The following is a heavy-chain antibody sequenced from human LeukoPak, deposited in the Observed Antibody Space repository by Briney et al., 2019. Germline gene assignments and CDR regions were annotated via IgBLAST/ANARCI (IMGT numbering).Heavy chain of an antibody. CDR1: GDSVSSNSGA. D-gene: IGHD1-26*01. CDR2: TYYRSKWYN. V-gene: IGHV6-1*01. Sequence: SRTLSLTCAISGDSVSSNSGAWNWIRQSPSRGLEWLGRTYYRSKWYNDYAVSVKSRISITPDTSKNQFSLQLNSVTPEDTAVYYCAREEWELLDYWGQGTLATVSS. J-gene: IGHJ4*02. CDR3: AREEWELLDY.